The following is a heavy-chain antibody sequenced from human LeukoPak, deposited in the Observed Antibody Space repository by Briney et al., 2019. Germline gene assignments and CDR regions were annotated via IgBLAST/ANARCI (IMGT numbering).Heavy chain of an antibody. V-gene: IGHV1-69*01. Sequence: SVKVSCKASGGTFSSYAISWVRQAPGQGLEWMGGIIPIFGTANYAQKFQGRVTITADESTNTAYMELSSLRSEDTAVYYCARDRGGYNSYDPWGQGTLVTVSS. CDR3: ARDRGGYNSYDP. D-gene: IGHD5-24*01. CDR2: IIPIFGTA. J-gene: IGHJ5*02. CDR1: GGTFSSYA.